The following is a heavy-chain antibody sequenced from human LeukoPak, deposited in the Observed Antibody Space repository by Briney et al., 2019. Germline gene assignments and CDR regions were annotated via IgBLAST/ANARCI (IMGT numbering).Heavy chain of an antibody. Sequence: GGSLRLSCAASGFTFSSYGMHWVRQAPGKGLEWVAVISYDGSNKYYADSAKGRFTISRDNSKNTLYLQMNSLRAEDTAVYYCAKARAYYDFWSGYYVVPPSDYWGQGTLVTVSS. D-gene: IGHD3-3*01. J-gene: IGHJ4*02. CDR1: GFTFSSYG. CDR3: AKARAYYDFWSGYYVVPPSDY. CDR2: ISYDGSNK. V-gene: IGHV3-33*05.